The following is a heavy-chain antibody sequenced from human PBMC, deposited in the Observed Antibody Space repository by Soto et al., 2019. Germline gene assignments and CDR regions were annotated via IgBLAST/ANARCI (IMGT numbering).Heavy chain of an antibody. CDR2: IYYSGST. D-gene: IGHD5-12*01. Sequence: SEPLSLTCTVSGGSISSSSYYWGWIRQPPGKGLEWIGSIYYSGSTYYNPSLKSRVTISVDTSKNQFSLKLSSVTAADTAVYYCASLVSGGYGNWFDPWGQGTLVTVSS. CDR3: ASLVSGGYGNWFDP. J-gene: IGHJ5*02. V-gene: IGHV4-39*01. CDR1: GGSISSSSYY.